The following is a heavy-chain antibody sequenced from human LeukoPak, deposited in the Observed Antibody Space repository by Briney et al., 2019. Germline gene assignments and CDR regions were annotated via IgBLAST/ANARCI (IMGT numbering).Heavy chain of an antibody. CDR2: ISYDGSNK. D-gene: IGHD2-2*01. CDR1: GFTFSSYA. V-gene: IGHV3-30*04. Sequence: GWSLRLSCAASGFTFSSYAMHWVRQAPGKWLEWVAVISYDGSNKYYADSVKGRFTISRDNSKNTLYLQMNSLRAEDTAVYYCARGRGVVVPAAIYGMDVWGKGTTVTVST. CDR3: ARGRGVVVPAAIYGMDV. J-gene: IGHJ6*04.